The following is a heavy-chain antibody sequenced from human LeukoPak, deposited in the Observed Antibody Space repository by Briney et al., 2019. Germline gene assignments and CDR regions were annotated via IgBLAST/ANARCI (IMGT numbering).Heavy chain of an antibody. CDR3: AKAHYYGSGSYYPKPDY. CDR1: GFTFSSYA. CDR2: LSGSGGST. Sequence: GGSLRLSCAASGFTFSSYAMSWVRQAPGKGLEWVSALSGSGGSTYYADSVKGRFTVSRDNSKNTLYLQMNSLRAEDTAVYYCAKAHYYGSGSYYPKPDYWGQGTLVTVSS. V-gene: IGHV3-23*01. J-gene: IGHJ4*02. D-gene: IGHD3-10*01.